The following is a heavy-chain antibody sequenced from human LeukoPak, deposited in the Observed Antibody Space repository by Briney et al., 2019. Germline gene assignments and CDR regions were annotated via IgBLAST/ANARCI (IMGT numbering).Heavy chain of an antibody. D-gene: IGHD3-22*01. V-gene: IGHV3-21*01. J-gene: IGHJ4*02. Sequence: GGSLRLSCAASGFTFSSYSMNWVRQAPGKGLEWVSSISSSSSYIYYADSVKGRFTISRDNAKNSLYLQMNSLRAEDTAVYYCARDSYYYDSSGYCWGQGTLVTVSS. CDR3: ARDSYYYDSSGYC. CDR2: ISSSSSYI. CDR1: GFTFSSYS.